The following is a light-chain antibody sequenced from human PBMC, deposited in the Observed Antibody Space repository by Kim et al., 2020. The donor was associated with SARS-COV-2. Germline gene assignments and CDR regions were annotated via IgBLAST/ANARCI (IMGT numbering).Light chain of an antibody. CDR3: QQVDTFPPT. V-gene: IGKV1D-12*01. CDR2: AAS. Sequence: ASVGDRVTSTCRASQSINGWLGWYQQKPGKAPNFLINAASSLQSGVPSRFSGSGFGTDFTLTISNLEAEDVATYYCQQVDTFPPTFGGGTKVDIK. CDR1: QSINGW. J-gene: IGKJ4*01.